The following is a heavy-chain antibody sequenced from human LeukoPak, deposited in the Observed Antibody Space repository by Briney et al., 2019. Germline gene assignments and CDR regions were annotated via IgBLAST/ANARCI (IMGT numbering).Heavy chain of an antibody. CDR1: GYSISSGYY. Sequence: SETLSLTCTVSGYSISSGYYWGWIRQPPGKGLEWIGSFYHSGSTYYNPPLKSRVTIPLDTSKNQFSLNLSSVTAADTAVYYCARGVRPREYYYDSSGSYGGGHFDYWGQGTLVTVSS. J-gene: IGHJ4*02. V-gene: IGHV4-38-2*02. CDR3: ARGVRPREYYYDSSGSYGGGHFDY. D-gene: IGHD3-22*01. CDR2: FYHSGST.